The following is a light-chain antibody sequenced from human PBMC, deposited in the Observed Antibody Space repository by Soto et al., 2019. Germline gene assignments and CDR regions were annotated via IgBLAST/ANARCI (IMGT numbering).Light chain of an antibody. Sequence: DITLTQSPSFLSASVGDRVTITCRASQGFSTYLAWYLQRPGKAPKLLIYGASTLQSGVPSRFSGSGSGTEFTLTISSLQPEDFGTYYCQQLNSAWYAFGQGTKLEIK. CDR1: QGFSTY. CDR2: GAS. CDR3: QQLNSAWYA. J-gene: IGKJ2*01. V-gene: IGKV1-9*01.